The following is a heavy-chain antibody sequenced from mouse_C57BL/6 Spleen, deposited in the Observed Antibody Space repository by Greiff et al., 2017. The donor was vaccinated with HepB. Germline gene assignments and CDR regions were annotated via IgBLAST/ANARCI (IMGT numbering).Heavy chain of an antibody. CDR1: GYTFTSYW. Sequence: QVQLKQPGAELVKPGASVKVSCKASGYTFTSYWMHWVKQRPGQGLEWIGRIHPSDSDTNYNQKFKGKATLTVDKSSSTAYMQLSSLTSEDSAVYYCAICRDYDAWFAYWGQGTLVTVSA. D-gene: IGHD2-4*01. CDR2: IHPSDSDT. CDR3: AICRDYDAWFAY. J-gene: IGHJ3*01. V-gene: IGHV1-74*01.